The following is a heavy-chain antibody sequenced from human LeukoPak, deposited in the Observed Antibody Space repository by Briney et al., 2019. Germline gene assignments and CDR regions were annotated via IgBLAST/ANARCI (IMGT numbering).Heavy chain of an antibody. CDR2: ISGSGGST. Sequence: PGGSLRLSCAASGFTFSSYAMSWVRQAPGKGLEWVSTISGSGGSTYYADSVKGRFTISRDNSKNTLYLQMNSLKTEDTAVYYCTRPLGAAAEDYWGQGTLVTVSS. CDR1: GFTFSSYA. D-gene: IGHD6-13*01. CDR3: TRPLGAAAEDY. V-gene: IGHV3-23*01. J-gene: IGHJ4*02.